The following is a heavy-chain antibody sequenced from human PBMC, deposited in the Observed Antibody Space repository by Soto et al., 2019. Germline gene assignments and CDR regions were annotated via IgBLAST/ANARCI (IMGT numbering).Heavy chain of an antibody. CDR1: GGSISTYY. V-gene: IGHV4-59*01. Sequence: SETLSLTCTVSGGSISTYYWSWIRQPPGKGLEWIGYIYFSGSTNHNPSLKSRLTISVDTSKNQFSLKLSSVTAADTAVYYCARVDSGFNADYRGQGTLVTVSS. D-gene: IGHD3-22*01. CDR2: IYFSGST. CDR3: ARVDSGFNADY. J-gene: IGHJ4*02.